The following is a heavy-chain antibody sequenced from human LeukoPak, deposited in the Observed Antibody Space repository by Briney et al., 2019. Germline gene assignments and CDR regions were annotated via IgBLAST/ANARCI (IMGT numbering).Heavy chain of an antibody. J-gene: IGHJ4*02. V-gene: IGHV1-46*01. D-gene: IGHD5-24*01. Sequence: ASVKVSCKASGYTFTRYYMHWVRQAPGQGLEWMGIINPSGGNTSYAQKFQGRVTMTRDTSTSTVYMELSSLRSEDTAVYYCARSVEMATISGEYYFDYWGQGTLVTVSS. CDR2: INPSGGNT. CDR3: ARSVEMATISGEYYFDY. CDR1: GYTFTRYY.